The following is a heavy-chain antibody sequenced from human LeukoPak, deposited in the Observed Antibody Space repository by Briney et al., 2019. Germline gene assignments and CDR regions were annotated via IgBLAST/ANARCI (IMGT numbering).Heavy chain of an antibody. CDR2: INNDGGGT. J-gene: IGHJ4*02. CDR3: AKDGI. Sequence: GGSLRLSCAASGFTFSDYWMYWVRQVPGKGLVCVSHINNDGGGTNYVDSVRGRFTISRDNAKNMLYLQMNSLRAEDTAVYYCAKDGIWGQGTLVTVSS. D-gene: IGHD1-26*01. CDR1: GFTFSDYW. V-gene: IGHV3-74*01.